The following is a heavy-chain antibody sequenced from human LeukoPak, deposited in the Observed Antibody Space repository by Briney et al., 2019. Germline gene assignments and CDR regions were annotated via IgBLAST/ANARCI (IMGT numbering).Heavy chain of an antibody. CDR3: ARRPRSMAYYFDY. V-gene: IGHV4-59*08. CDR2: ISKSGGT. CDR1: GGSISNYF. D-gene: IGHD2/OR15-2a*01. J-gene: IGHJ4*02. Sequence: ASETLSLTCTVSGGSISNYFWAWIRQPPGKGLEWIGYISKSGGTSYNTSFKSRLTISVDTSKDQFSLRLESATAADTAVYYCARRPRSMAYYFDYWGQGILVTVSS.